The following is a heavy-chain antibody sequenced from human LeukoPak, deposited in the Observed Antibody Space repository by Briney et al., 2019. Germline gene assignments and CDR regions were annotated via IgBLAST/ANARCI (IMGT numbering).Heavy chain of an antibody. CDR3: VRDGGVSGYDLLDY. V-gene: IGHV3-7*01. Sequence: GGSLRLSCAASGFPFHNYWMTWVRQAPGKGLEWVAQVNQDGSEAHCADSVKARFTISRDNAKSSVSLQMNSLRAEDTAVYYCVRDGGVSGYDLLDYWGQGTLVTVSS. J-gene: IGHJ4*02. D-gene: IGHD5-12*01. CDR1: GFPFHNYW. CDR2: VNQDGSEA.